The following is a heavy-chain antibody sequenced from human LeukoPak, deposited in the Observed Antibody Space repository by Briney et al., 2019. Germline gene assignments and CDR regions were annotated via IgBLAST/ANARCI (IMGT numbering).Heavy chain of an antibody. V-gene: IGHV1-2*02. CDR3: ARDRYGDGFAHLDY. CDR2: IPPSGGT. Sequence: ASLKVSCKASGYTFTSYAIHWVRQAPGQGLEWMGWIPPSGGTNYPQKFQGRVAITWDTSITTAYMDLSRLTSDDTAVYYCARDRYGDGFAHLDYWGQGALVTVSS. CDR1: GYTFTSYA. D-gene: IGHD5-24*01. J-gene: IGHJ4*02.